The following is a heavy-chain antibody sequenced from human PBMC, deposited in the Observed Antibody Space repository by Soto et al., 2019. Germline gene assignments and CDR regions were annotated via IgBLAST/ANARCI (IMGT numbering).Heavy chain of an antibody. J-gene: IGHJ4*02. CDR3: AKGGRQWLVTSDFNY. CDR2: VSSSGSNT. D-gene: IGHD6-19*01. CDR1: GFTFSTYS. Sequence: GGSLRLSCAASGFTFSTYSMNWVRQAPGKGLEWVADVSSSGSNTHYADSVKGRFTISRDSSKNTVSLEMTSLRAEDTAVYYCAKGGRQWLVTSDFNYWGQGALVTVSS. V-gene: IGHV3-NL1*01.